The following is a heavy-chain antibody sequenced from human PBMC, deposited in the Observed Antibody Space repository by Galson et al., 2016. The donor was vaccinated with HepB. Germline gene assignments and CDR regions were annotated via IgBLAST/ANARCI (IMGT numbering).Heavy chain of an antibody. J-gene: IGHJ4*02. D-gene: IGHD3-10*01. CDR2: VWYDGSNK. CDR1: GSTFHIHG. CDR3: AKGAYGQGNYFDA. V-gene: IGHV3-33*06. Sequence: SLRLSCATSGSTFHIHGMHWVRQAPGKGLEWVALVWYDGSNKFYGASVKGRFNISRDNSKNSLYLEMDGLTADDTAVYYCAKGAYGQGNYFDAWGRGIPVIVSS.